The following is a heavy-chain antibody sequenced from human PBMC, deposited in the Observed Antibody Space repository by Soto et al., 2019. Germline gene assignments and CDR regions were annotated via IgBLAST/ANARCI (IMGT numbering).Heavy chain of an antibody. Sequence: PGGSLRLSCAASEFTFSSYGIHWVRQAPGKGLEWVAVISYDGSKKQYADSVKGRFTISRDNSKNTLHLQMNSLRAEDTAVYYCASQSSEWLLFASWGQGTLVTVSS. V-gene: IGHV3-30*03. CDR3: ASQSSEWLLFAS. CDR1: EFTFSSYG. J-gene: IGHJ4*02. D-gene: IGHD5-12*01. CDR2: ISYDGSKK.